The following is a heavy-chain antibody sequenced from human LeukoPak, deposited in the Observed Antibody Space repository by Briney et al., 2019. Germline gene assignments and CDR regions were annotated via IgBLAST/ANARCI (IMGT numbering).Heavy chain of an antibody. V-gene: IGHV1-69*06. CDR1: GGTFSSYA. J-gene: IGHJ5*02. D-gene: IGHD2-15*01. Sequence: SVKVSCKASGGTFSSYAISWVRQAPGQGLEWMGRIIPIFGTANYAQKFQGRVTITADKSTSTAYMELSSLRSEDTAVYYCARSPRAGYCSGGSCGWFDPWGQGTLVTVSS. CDR3: ARSPRAGYCSGGSCGWFDP. CDR2: IIPIFGTA.